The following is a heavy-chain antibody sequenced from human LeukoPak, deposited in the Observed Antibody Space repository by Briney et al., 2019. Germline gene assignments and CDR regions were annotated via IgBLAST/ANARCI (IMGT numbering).Heavy chain of an antibody. CDR2: ISAYNGNT. CDR1: GYTFTSYG. Sequence: EASVKVSCKASGYTFTSYGISWVRQAPGQGLEWMGWISAYNGNTNYAQKLQGRATMTTDTSTSTAYMELRSLRSDDTAVYYCARVSPLVRAFDYWGQGTLVTVSS. J-gene: IGHJ4*02. D-gene: IGHD3-10*01. V-gene: IGHV1-18*01. CDR3: ARVSPLVRAFDY.